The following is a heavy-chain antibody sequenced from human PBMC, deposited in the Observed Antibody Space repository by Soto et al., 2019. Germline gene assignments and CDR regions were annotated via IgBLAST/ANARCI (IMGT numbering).Heavy chain of an antibody. Sequence: ASVKVSCKASGYTFTSYGISWVRQAPGQGLEWMGWISAYNGNTNYAQKLQGRVTMTTDTSTSTAYMELRSLRSDDTAVYYCAREYCSGGSCYSAYWGQGTLVTVSS. CDR1: GYTFTSYG. CDR2: ISAYNGNT. V-gene: IGHV1-18*01. CDR3: AREYCSGGSCYSAY. D-gene: IGHD2-15*01. J-gene: IGHJ4*02.